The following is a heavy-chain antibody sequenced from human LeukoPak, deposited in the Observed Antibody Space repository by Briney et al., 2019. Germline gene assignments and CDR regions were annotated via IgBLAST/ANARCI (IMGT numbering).Heavy chain of an antibody. Sequence: GGSLRLSCAASGFTFSSYAMSWVRQAPGKGLEWVSAIRGSGGSTYYADSVKGRFTISRDNSRDTLYLQMNNLRAEDTAIYYCARNPERYSSGPGAFDIWGQGTMVTVSS. V-gene: IGHV3-23*01. CDR1: GFTFSSYA. D-gene: IGHD6-19*01. CDR3: ARNPERYSSGPGAFDI. CDR2: IRGSGGST. J-gene: IGHJ3*02.